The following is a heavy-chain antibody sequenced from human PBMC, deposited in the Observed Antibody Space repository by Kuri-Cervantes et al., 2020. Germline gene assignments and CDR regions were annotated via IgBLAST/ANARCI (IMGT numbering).Heavy chain of an antibody. Sequence: VESLKISGKGSGYSFTSYWIGWVRQMPGKGLEWMGIFYPGDSDTRYSPSFQGQVTISADKSISTAYLQWSSLKASDTAMYYCARPVVPAAIRGTLGWFDPWGQGTLVTVSS. CDR3: ARPVVPAAIRGTLGWFDP. CDR2: FYPGDSDT. V-gene: IGHV5-51*01. D-gene: IGHD2-2*01. J-gene: IGHJ5*02. CDR1: GYSFTSYW.